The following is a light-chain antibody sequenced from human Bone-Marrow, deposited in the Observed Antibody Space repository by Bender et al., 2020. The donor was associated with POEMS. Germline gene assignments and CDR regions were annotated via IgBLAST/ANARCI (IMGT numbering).Light chain of an antibody. CDR2: SSH. V-gene: IGLV1-44*01. J-gene: IGLJ3*02. Sequence: QSVLTQPPSASGTPGQRFTISCSGGSSNIGAHAVNWYQHLPRTAPKLLIYSSHRRPSVVPDRFSGSRSGTSASLAISGLQSEDEADYYCAVWDDSLNGWVFGGGSKLTVL. CDR1: SSNIGAHA. CDR3: AVWDDSLNGWV.